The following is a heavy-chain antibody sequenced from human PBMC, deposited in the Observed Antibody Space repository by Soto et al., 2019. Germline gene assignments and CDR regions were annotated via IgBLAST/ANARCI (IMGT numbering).Heavy chain of an antibody. J-gene: IGHJ4*02. V-gene: IGHV1-69*06. Sequence: SVKVSCKVSGSRFSNYVISWVRRAPGHGLEWLGRIIPIFNSTKYAQNFQGRVTITADKSTSTASLELSSLRSDDTAVYYCAREGRGKKAGYNGLVSLGYWGQGTLVTVSS. CDR2: IIPIFNST. D-gene: IGHD2-2*02. CDR1: GSRFSNYV. CDR3: AREGRGKKAGYNGLVSLGY.